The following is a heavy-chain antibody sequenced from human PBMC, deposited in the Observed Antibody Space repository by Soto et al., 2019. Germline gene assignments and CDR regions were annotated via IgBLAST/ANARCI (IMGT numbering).Heavy chain of an antibody. V-gene: IGHV3-33*01. D-gene: IGHD3-22*01. J-gene: IGHJ4*02. CDR3: ARGNYDSSGYYYFDY. CDR2: IWYDGSNK. Sequence: SLRLSCAASGFTFSSYGMHWVRQAPGKGLEWVAVIWYDGSNKYYADSVKGRFTISRDNSKNTLYLQMNSLRAEDTAVYYCARGNYDSSGYYYFDYWGQGTLVTVSS. CDR1: GFTFSSYG.